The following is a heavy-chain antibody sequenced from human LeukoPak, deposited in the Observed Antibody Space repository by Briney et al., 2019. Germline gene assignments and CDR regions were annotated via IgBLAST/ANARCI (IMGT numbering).Heavy chain of an antibody. CDR1: GFTFSSYA. Sequence: GGSLRLSCAASGFTFSSYAMSWVRQAPGKGLEWVSAISGSGGSTYYADSVKGRFTISRDNSKNTLYLQMNSLRAEDTAVYYCAKAGDYVWGSYRYTPFDIWGQGTMVTVSS. CDR2: ISGSGGST. V-gene: IGHV3-23*01. J-gene: IGHJ3*02. D-gene: IGHD3-16*02. CDR3: AKAGDYVWGSYRYTPFDI.